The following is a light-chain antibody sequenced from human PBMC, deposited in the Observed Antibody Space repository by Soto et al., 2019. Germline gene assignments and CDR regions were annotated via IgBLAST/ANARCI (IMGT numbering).Light chain of an antibody. CDR3: QQYNNWPRT. Sequence: EIVMTQSPATLSVSPGERATLSCRASQSVSSNLAWYQQKPVQAPRLLIYGASTRATGIPARFSGSGSGTAFTLTISSLQSEDFAVYYCQQYNNWPRTFGQGTKVEIK. V-gene: IGKV3-15*01. CDR1: QSVSSN. CDR2: GAS. J-gene: IGKJ1*01.